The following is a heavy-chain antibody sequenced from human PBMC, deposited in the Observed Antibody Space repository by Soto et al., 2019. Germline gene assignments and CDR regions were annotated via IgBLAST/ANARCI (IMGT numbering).Heavy chain of an antibody. D-gene: IGHD2-21*02. Sequence: QVQLQESGPGLVKPSQTLSLTCTVSGGSISSGDYYWSWIRQPPGKGLEWIGYIYYSGSTYYNPSLKSRVTISVDTSKNQFTLKLSSVTAADTAVYYCARAMVVTQNWFDPWGQGTLVTVSS. V-gene: IGHV4-30-4*01. J-gene: IGHJ5*02. CDR3: ARAMVVTQNWFDP. CDR1: GGSISSGDYY. CDR2: IYYSGST.